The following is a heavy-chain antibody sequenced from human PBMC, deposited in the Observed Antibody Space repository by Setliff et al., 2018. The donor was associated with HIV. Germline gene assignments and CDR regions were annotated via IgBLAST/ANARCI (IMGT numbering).Heavy chain of an antibody. Sequence: PSETLSLTCTVSGGSISSHYWSWIRQPPGKGLEWIGSIYYSGSTNYNPSLKSRVTISVDTSKNQFSLKLSSVTAADTAVYYCARGRNSGSYFRYYYYGMDVWGQGTTVTVSS. CDR2: IYYSGST. CDR1: GGSISSHY. V-gene: IGHV4-59*11. J-gene: IGHJ6*02. D-gene: IGHD1-26*01. CDR3: ARGRNSGSYFRYYYYGMDV.